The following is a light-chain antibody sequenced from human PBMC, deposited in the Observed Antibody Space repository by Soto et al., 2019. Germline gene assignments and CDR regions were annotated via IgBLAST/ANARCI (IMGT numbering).Light chain of an antibody. CDR3: QHRGNWPLT. CDR1: QSISSY. V-gene: IGKV3-11*01. CDR2: DAS. Sequence: EIVLTQSPATLSLSPGERATLSCRASQSISSYLAWYQQKPGQDPTLLIYDASNRATGIPARFSGSGSGTDFTLTISRLDPEDFAVYYCQHRGNWPLTFGGGTKVEIK. J-gene: IGKJ4*01.